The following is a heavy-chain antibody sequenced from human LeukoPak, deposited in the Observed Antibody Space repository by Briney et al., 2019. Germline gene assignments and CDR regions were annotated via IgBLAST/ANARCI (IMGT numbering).Heavy chain of an antibody. CDR3: ARGKSGRHALDI. CDR1: GFTFSSYA. Sequence: PGGSLRLSCAASGFTFSSYAITWVRQAPGKGLEWVSTVIDNGGFTYYADSVKGRFTISRDNSKGALYLQMNSLRVEDTAVYYCARGKSGRHALDIWGQGTMVTVSS. D-gene: IGHD3-16*01. CDR2: VIDNGGFT. V-gene: IGHV3-23*01. J-gene: IGHJ3*02.